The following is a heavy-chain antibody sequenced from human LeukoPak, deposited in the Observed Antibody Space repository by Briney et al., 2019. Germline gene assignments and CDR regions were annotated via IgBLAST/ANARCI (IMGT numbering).Heavy chain of an antibody. CDR2: LNGGGSSP. Sequence: GGPLTHSCAASGFILCSLRMHWLRPAPGKGLEWVSHLNGGGSSPSSADSVKGRFSITRDIAKNTLYLQMNRLRVEDTAVYYCVTLTAAVAEHAFDIGGRGTLIIVSS. CDR3: VTLTAAVAEHAFDI. V-gene: IGHV3-74*01. CDR1: GFILCSLR. J-gene: IGHJ3*02. D-gene: IGHD4-23*01.